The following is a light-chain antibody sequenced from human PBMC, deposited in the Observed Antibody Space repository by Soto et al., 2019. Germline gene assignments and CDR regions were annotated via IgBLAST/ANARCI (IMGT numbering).Light chain of an antibody. J-gene: IGKJ1*01. CDR1: QSISNSY. CDR3: QQYYDWPT. CDR2: GAS. V-gene: IGKV3-15*01. Sequence: EIVLTQSPGTLSLSPGERATLSCRASQSISNSYLAWYQQKPGQAPRLLIYGASTRATGFPARFSGSGSGTEFTLTISSLQSEDFAVYFCQQYYDWPTFGQGTKVDI.